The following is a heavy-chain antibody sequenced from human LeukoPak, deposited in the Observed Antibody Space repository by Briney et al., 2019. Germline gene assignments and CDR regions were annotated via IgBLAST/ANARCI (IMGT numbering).Heavy chain of an antibody. V-gene: IGHV6-1*01. Sequence: SQTLSLTCAISGDSVSSNNGAWNWIRQSPSRGLEWLGRTYYRSKWYNDYAESLISRITISPITSKNQFSLQLYSVTPEDTAVSYCARDVGTTGRHTFDYWGQGTLVTVSS. CDR1: GDSVSSNNGA. D-gene: IGHD2-8*02. J-gene: IGHJ4*02. CDR2: TYYRSKWYN. CDR3: ARDVGTTGRHTFDY.